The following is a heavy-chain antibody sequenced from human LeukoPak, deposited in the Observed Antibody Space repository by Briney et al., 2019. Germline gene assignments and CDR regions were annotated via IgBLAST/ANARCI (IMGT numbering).Heavy chain of an antibody. Sequence: PGGSLRLSCAASGFTFSSYAMSWVRQAPGKGMEWVSAISGSGGSTYYADSVKGRFTISRDNAKNSLYLQMNSLRAEDTAVYYCAELGIIVIGGVWGKGTTVTISS. CDR3: AELGIIVIGGV. V-gene: IGHV3-23*01. J-gene: IGHJ6*04. CDR2: ISGSGGST. CDR1: GFTFSSYA. D-gene: IGHD3-10*02.